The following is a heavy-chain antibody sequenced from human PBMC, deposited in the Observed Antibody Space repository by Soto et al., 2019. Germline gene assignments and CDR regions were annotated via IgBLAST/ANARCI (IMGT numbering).Heavy chain of an antibody. J-gene: IGHJ6*02. CDR3: ARSWNYYYYYGMDV. CDR1: GFTFSSYS. V-gene: IGHV3-21*01. Sequence: EVQLVESGGGLVKPGGSLRLSCAASGFTFSSYSMNWVRQAPGKGLEWVSSMSSSSSYIYYADSVKGRFTISRDNAKNSLYLQMNSLRAEDTAVYYCARSWNYYYYYGMDVWGQGTTVTVSS. D-gene: IGHD3-3*01. CDR2: MSSSSSYI.